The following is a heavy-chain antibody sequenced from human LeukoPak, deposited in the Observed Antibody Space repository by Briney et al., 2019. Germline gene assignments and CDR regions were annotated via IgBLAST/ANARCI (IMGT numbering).Heavy chain of an antibody. Sequence: GGSLRLSCAASGFTFETFSMDWVRQAPGKGLEWVSSISSGGTYTDYTDSVKGRFTISRDSSKHTLYLHMNTLRAEDTAVYYCAKPPPSSISWYYFYGMDVWGQGTTVTVSS. CDR1: GFTFETFS. CDR3: AKPPPSSISWYYFYGMDV. CDR2: ISSGGTYT. D-gene: IGHD6-13*01. J-gene: IGHJ6*02. V-gene: IGHV3-21*04.